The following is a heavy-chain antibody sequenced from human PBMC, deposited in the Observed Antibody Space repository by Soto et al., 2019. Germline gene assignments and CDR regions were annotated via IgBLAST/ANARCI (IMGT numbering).Heavy chain of an antibody. J-gene: IGHJ4*02. CDR1: GYAFMSYG. CDR2: TVPGSGNR. CDR3: TRVAGYGSGTRHFDK. Sequence: QVQLMQSGVAVTKPGASVTLSCKTSGYAFMSYGLSWVRLAPGQGLEWMGWTVPGSGNRVYAQNVQDRINISIDTSTTTGDMELRGVTSDESALYFCTRVAGYGSGTRHFDKWGQGTLVTVSS. V-gene: IGHV1-18*01. D-gene: IGHD3-10*01.